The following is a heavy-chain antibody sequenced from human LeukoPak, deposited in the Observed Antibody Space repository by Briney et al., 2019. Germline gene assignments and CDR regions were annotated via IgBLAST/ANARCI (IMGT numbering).Heavy chain of an antibody. CDR1: GFTVSSNY. CDR3: ARVVSDYVWGSEVDY. V-gene: IGHV3-53*01. CDR2: IYSGGST. J-gene: IGHJ4*02. D-gene: IGHD3-16*01. Sequence: GGSLRLSCAASGFTVSSNYMSWVRQAPGKGLEWVSVIYSGGSTYYADSVKGRFTISRDNSKNTLYLQMNSLRAEDTAVYYCARVVSDYVWGSEVDYWGQGTLVTVSS.